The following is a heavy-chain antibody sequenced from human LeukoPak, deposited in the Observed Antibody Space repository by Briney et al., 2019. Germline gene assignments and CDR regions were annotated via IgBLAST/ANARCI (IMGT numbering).Heavy chain of an antibody. CDR3: ARDHLNGDYQFHDLGY. V-gene: IGHV1-46*01. Sequence: ASVKVSCRASGYTFTSYYMHWVRQAPGQGLEWMGIINPSGGSTSYAQKFQGRVTMTRDMSTSTVYMELSSLRSEDTAVYYCARDHLNGDYQFHDLGYWGQGTLVTVSS. CDR2: INPSGGST. CDR1: GYTFTSYY. D-gene: IGHD4-17*01. J-gene: IGHJ4*02.